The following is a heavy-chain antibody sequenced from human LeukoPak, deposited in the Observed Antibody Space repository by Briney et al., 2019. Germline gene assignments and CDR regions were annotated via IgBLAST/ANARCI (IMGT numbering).Heavy chain of an antibody. J-gene: IGHJ3*02. V-gene: IGHV3-48*01. Sequence: PGGSLRLSCAASGFTFSSNNMNWVRQAPGKGLEWVSYISSSGGTIYYADSVKGRFTISRDNAKNSLYLQMNTLRAEDTAVYYCAMGPKGGSWGAFDIWGQGTMVTVPS. CDR2: ISSSGGTI. D-gene: IGHD1-26*01. CDR3: AMGPKGGSWGAFDI. CDR1: GFTFSSNN.